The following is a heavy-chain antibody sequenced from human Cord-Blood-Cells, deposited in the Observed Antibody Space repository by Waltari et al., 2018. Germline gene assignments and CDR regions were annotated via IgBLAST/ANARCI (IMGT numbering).Heavy chain of an antibody. J-gene: IGHJ4*02. Sequence: EVQLVESGGGLVQPGGSLRLSCAASGFTFLRYEMNWVRQAPGKGLEWVSYISSSGSTIYYADSVKGRFTISRDNAKNSLYLQMNSLRAEDTAVYYCARDLFRVIDYWGQGTLVTVSS. D-gene: IGHD3-10*01. CDR2: ISSSGSTI. V-gene: IGHV3-48*03. CDR3: ARDLFRVIDY. CDR1: GFTFLRYE.